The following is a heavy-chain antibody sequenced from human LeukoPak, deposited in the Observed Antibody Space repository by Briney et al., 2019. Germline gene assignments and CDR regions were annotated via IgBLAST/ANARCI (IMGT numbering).Heavy chain of an antibody. D-gene: IGHD6-19*01. J-gene: IGHJ4*02. Sequence: SETLSLTCAVSGVPFSNYYWSWVRQSPRQGLEWIGEINHSGYTNYSPSLKSRVTMSIDTSENQFSLKLTSVTAADAGVYYCTRAVAGHPDWGQGTLVTVSS. V-gene: IGHV4-34*01. CDR2: INHSGYT. CDR3: TRAVAGHPD. CDR1: GVPFSNYY.